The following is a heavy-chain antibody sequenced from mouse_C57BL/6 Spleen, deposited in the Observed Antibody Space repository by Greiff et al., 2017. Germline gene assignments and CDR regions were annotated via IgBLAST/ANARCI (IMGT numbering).Heavy chain of an antibody. CDR1: GFTFTDYY. Sequence: VQLKESGGGLVQPGGSLSLSCAASGFTFTDYYMSWVRQPPGKALEWLGFIRNKANGYTTEYSASVKGRFTISRDNSQSILYLQMNALRAEDSANYYCARSTDGYYFDYWGQGTTLTVSS. CDR2: IRNKANGYTT. CDR3: ARSTDGYYFDY. V-gene: IGHV7-3*01. D-gene: IGHD2-3*01. J-gene: IGHJ2*01.